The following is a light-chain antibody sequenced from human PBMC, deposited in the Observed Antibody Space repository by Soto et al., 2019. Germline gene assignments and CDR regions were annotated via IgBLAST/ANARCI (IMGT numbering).Light chain of an antibody. CDR3: QQYYSKALT. V-gene: IGKV4-1*01. Sequence: DIVMTQSPDSLAVSLGERATINCKSSQSVLYSSNNKNYLGWYQQKVGQPPKLLIYWASTRESGVPDRFSGRGSGTDFTLTISSLQAEDVAVYYCQQYYSKALTFGGGTQVEIK. J-gene: IGKJ4*01. CDR1: QSVLYSSNNKNY. CDR2: WAS.